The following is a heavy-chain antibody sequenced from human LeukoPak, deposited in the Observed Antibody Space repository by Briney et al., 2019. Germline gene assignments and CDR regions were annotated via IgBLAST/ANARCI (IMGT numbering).Heavy chain of an antibody. V-gene: IGHV3-30*04. CDR2: IAYDGSST. D-gene: IGHD1-26*01. CDR1: GFTFSNYA. CDR3: AKVDSGNYYYFDN. Sequence: GSLRLSCAASGFTFSNYAIHCVRQAPGKGLEWVAVIAYDGSSTVYADSVKGRSTISRDNSKNTLYLQMNSLRVEDTAIYYCAKVDSGNYYYFDNWGQGTLVTVSS. J-gene: IGHJ4*02.